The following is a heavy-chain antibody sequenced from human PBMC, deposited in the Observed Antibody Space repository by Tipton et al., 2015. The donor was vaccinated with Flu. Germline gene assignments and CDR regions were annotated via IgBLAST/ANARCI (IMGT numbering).Heavy chain of an antibody. CDR3: ATGGGPVAAIDY. V-gene: IGHV3-20*02. CDR1: GFSFDDYV. J-gene: IGHJ4*02. D-gene: IGHD6-19*01. CDR2: INWNGGRT. Sequence: SLRLSVVVSGFSFDDYVMSWVRQVPGKGLEWVSGINWNGGRTNYADSVKGRFTISRDNGKNSLFLQMNSLRVEDTAFDHCATGGGPVAAIDYWGQGTLVTVSS.